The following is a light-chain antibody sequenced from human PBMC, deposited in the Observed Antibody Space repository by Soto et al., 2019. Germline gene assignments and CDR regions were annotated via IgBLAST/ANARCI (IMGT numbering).Light chain of an antibody. CDR3: SSYTIPNTYA. CDR2: EVS. J-gene: IGLJ1*01. CDR1: SSDVGSFNR. Sequence: QSALTQPPSVSGSPGQSVAISCTGTSSDVGSFNRVSWYQQPPGTAPKLIISEVSNRPSGVPDRFSGSKSGNTASLTISGLQAEDEADYYCSSYTIPNTYAFGTGTKVTVL. V-gene: IGLV2-18*02.